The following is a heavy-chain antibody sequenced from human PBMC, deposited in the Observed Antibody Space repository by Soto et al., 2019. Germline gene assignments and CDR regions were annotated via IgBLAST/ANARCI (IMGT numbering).Heavy chain of an antibody. CDR2: IKQDGSEK. V-gene: IGHV3-7*04. CDR1: GFTFSSYW. Sequence: GGSLRLSCAASGFTFSSYWMSWVRQAPGKGLEWVANIKQDGSEKYYVDSVKGRFTISRDNAKNSLYLQMNSLRAEDTAVYYCARVAAAGTHTYFDYWGQGTLVTVSS. CDR3: ARVAAAGTHTYFDY. J-gene: IGHJ4*02. D-gene: IGHD6-13*01.